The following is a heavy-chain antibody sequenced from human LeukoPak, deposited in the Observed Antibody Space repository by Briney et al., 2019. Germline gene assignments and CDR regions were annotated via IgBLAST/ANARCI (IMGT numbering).Heavy chain of an antibody. CDR2: IYHSGST. Sequence: SETLSLTCTVSGYSISSGYYWGWIRPPPGKGLGWIGSIYHSGSTYYNPSLKSRVTISVDTSKNQFSLKLSSVTAADTAVYYCARDRGSYYVHDAFDIWGQGTMVTVSS. J-gene: IGHJ3*02. D-gene: IGHD1-26*01. CDR1: GYSISSGYY. CDR3: ARDRGSYYVHDAFDI. V-gene: IGHV4-38-2*02.